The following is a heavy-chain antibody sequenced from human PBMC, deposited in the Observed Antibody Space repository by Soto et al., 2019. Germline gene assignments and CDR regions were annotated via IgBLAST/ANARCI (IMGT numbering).Heavy chain of an antibody. J-gene: IGHJ3*02. D-gene: IGHD6-13*01. V-gene: IGHV3-72*01. CDR2: SRNRPKKYTT. CDR1: GFFLSDHY. Sequence: GGSLRLSCVGSGFFLSDHYMDWVRQAPGKGLEWVGRSRNRPKKYTTEYAASVKGRFTDSRDDSKNSLYLQMNSLTTEDTALYYCARISAAVSNAFDIWGRGTMVTVAS. CDR3: ARISAAVSNAFDI.